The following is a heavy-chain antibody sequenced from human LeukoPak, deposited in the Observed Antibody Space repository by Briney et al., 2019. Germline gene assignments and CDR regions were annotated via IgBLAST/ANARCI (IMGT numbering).Heavy chain of an antibody. Sequence: PGGSLRLSCAASGFTFSSYGMHWVRQAPGKGLEWVAFIRYDGSNKYYADSVKGRFTISRDNSKNTLYLQMNSLRAEDTAVYYCAKGIAAAGIRGYFDYWGQGTLVTVSS. CDR1: GFTFSSYG. J-gene: IGHJ4*02. CDR2: IRYDGSNK. D-gene: IGHD6-13*01. CDR3: AKGIAAAGIRGYFDY. V-gene: IGHV3-30*02.